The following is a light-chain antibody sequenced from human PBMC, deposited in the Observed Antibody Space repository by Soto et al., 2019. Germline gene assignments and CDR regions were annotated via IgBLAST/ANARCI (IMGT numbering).Light chain of an antibody. CDR3: QHNGDSLGFT. J-gene: IGKJ3*01. CDR2: DAS. CDR1: QSVRSNY. V-gene: IGKV3-20*01. Sequence: IVLTQSPGTLSLSPGERATLSCRATQSVRSNYLAWYQQKPGQAPRLLIFDASTRATGIPDRFSGSGSGTDFTLTISRLEPEDFGVYYCQHNGDSLGFTFGPGTKVEIK.